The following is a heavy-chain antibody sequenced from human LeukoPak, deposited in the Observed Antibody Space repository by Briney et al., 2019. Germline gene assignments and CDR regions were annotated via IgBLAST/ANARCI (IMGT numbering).Heavy chain of an antibody. CDR3: AKDSAAAGNYYYYYMDV. CDR2: ISYDGSNK. V-gene: IGHV3-30*18. CDR1: GFTFSSYG. J-gene: IGHJ6*03. Sequence: PGGSLRLSCAASGFTFSSYGMHWVRQAPGKGLEWVAVISYDGSNKYYADSVKGRFTISRDNSKNTLYLQMNSLRAEDTAVYYCAKDSAAAGNYYYYYMDVWGKGTTVTVSS. D-gene: IGHD6-13*01.